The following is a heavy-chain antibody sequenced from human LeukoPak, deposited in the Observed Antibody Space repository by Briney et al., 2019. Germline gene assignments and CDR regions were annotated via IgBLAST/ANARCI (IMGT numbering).Heavy chain of an antibody. CDR1: GYTFTGYY. CDR3: ARGRAAGSYYYYMDV. CDR2: INPNSGGT. V-gene: IGHV1-2*02. Sequence: GASVKVSCKASGYTFTGYYMHWVRQAPGQGLEWMGWINPNSGGTNYAQKFQGRVTMTRDTSISTAYMELSRLRSDDTAVYYCARGRAAGSYYYYMDVWGKGTTVTISS. D-gene: IGHD6-13*01. J-gene: IGHJ6*03.